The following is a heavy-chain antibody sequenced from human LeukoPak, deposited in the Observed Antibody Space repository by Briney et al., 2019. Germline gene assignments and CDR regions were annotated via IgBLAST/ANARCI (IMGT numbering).Heavy chain of an antibody. J-gene: IGHJ4*02. Sequence: SVKVSCKASGGTFSSYAISWVRQAPGQGLEWMGRIIPILGIANYAQKFQGRVTITADKSTSTAYMELSSLRSEDTAVYYCASRGYSYGADYWGQGTLVTVSS. V-gene: IGHV1-69*04. CDR3: ASRGYSYGADY. CDR2: IIPILGIA. CDR1: GGTFSSYA. D-gene: IGHD5-18*01.